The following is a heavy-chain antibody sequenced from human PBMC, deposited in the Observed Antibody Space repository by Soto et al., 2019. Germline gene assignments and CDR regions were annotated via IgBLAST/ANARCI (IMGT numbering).Heavy chain of an antibody. D-gene: IGHD1-1*01. J-gene: IGHJ5*02. V-gene: IGHV4-31*03. CDR1: GGSISSGGYY. CDR3: ARVEREPTGNWFDP. CDR2: IYYSGST. Sequence: SETLSLTCTVSGGSISSGGYYWSWIRQHPGKGLEWIGYIYYSGSTYYNPSLKSRVTISVDTSKNQFSLKLSSVTAADTAVYYCARVEREPTGNWFDPWGQGTLVTVSS.